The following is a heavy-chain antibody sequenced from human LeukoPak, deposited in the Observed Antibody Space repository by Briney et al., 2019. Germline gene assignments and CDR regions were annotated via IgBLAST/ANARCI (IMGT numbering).Heavy chain of an antibody. D-gene: IGHD6-13*01. CDR3: ARGSDIAAAVKIYGSEF. CDR1: GFTFSSYG. J-gene: IGHJ4*02. V-gene: IGHV3-33*01. CDR2: IWYDGSNK. Sequence: GGSLRLSCAASGFTFSSYGIHWVRQAPGKGLEWVAVIWYDGSNKYYAESVKGRFTISRDNAKNSLYLQMNSLRAEDTAVYYCARGSDIAAAVKIYGSEFWGQGTLVTVSS.